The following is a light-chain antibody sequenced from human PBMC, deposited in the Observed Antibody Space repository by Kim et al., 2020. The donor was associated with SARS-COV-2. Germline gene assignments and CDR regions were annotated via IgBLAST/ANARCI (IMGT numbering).Light chain of an antibody. Sequence: EIVMTQSPATLSLSPGERATLSCRASQSLDSTLAWYQHRPGQPPRLLIYAASIRATGIPGRFSGSGSGTEFTLTISSLQSEDFAVYYCQQYDEWPRTFGQGTKVDIK. V-gene: IGKV3-15*01. CDR1: QSLDST. J-gene: IGKJ1*01. CDR2: AAS. CDR3: QQYDEWPRT.